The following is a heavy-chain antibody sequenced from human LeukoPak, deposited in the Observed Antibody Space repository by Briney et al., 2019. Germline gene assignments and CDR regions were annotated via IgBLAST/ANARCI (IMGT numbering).Heavy chain of an antibody. V-gene: IGHV1-69*13. CDR2: IIPIFGTA. CDR3: ARAITYYYYYYYMDV. Sequence: SVKVSCKASGGTFSSYAISWVRQAPGQGLEWMGGIIPIFGTANYAQKFQGRVTITADESTSTAYMELSSLRSENTAVYYCARAITYYYYYYYMDVWGKGTTVTVSS. D-gene: IGHD5-12*01. CDR1: GGTFSSYA. J-gene: IGHJ6*03.